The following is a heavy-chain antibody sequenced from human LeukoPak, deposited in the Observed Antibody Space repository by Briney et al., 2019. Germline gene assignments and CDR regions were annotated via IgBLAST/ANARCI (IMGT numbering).Heavy chain of an antibody. D-gene: IGHD6-6*01. V-gene: IGHV3-53*01. Sequence: GGSLRLSCAASGFTVSSNYMSWVRQAPGEGLEWVSVIYSGGTTYYADSVKGRFTISRDNTKNSLYLQMNSLRAEDTAVYYCVGAGSSSPIGGDDYWGQGTLVTVSS. CDR3: VGAGSSSPIGGDDY. CDR2: IYSGGTT. J-gene: IGHJ4*02. CDR1: GFTVSSNY.